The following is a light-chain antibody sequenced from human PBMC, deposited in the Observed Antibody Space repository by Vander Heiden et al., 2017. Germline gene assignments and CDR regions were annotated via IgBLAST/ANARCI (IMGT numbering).Light chain of an antibody. J-gene: IGKJ3*01. CDR1: QSLLHSNGYNY. CDR2: LGS. Sequence: DIVMTQSPLSLPVTPGEPASISCRSSQSLLHSNGYNYLDWYLQKPGQSPQLLIYLGSNRASGVPDRGSGSGSGTDLTLKISRVEAEEVGVYDCMQAIQGFTFGPGTKVEIK. CDR3: MQAIQGFT. V-gene: IGKV2-28*01.